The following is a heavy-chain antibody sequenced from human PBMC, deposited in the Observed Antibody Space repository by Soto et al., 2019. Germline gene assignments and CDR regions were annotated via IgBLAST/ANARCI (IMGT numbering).Heavy chain of an antibody. CDR1: GFTFSRYA. CDR3: ARRGGSNGWGDFDS. CDR2: ISYSDHST. Sequence: EVQLWESGGGLVQPGGSLRLSCAASGFTFSRYAMNWVRQAPGKGLEWVSSISYSDHSTYYADSVKGLFTISRDNSKDTLYLQMNNLRAEDTAVYYCARRGGSNGWGDFDSWGQGTLVSVSS. V-gene: IGHV3-23*01. D-gene: IGHD6-19*01. J-gene: IGHJ4*02.